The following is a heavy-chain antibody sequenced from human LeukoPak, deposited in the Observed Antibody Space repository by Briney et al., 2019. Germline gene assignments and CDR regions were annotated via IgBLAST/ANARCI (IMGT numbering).Heavy chain of an antibody. V-gene: IGHV1-18*01. CDR3: AGCSSGYIVSGDWFDP. D-gene: IGHD3-22*01. J-gene: IGHJ5*02. CDR2: ISAYNGNT. CDR1: GYTFTSYG. Sequence: GASVKVSCKASGYTFTSYGISWVRQAPGQGLEWMGWISAYNGNTNYAQKLQGRVTMTTDTSTSTAYMELRSLRSDDTAVYYCAGCSSGYIVSGDWFDPWGQGTLVTVSS.